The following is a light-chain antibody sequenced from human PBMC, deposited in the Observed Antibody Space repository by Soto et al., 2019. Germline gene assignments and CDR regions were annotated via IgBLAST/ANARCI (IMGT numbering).Light chain of an antibody. J-gene: IGKJ1*01. Sequence: DIQMTQSPSTLSASVGDRVTITCRASQSISSWLAWYQQKPGNAPNLLIYKASSLESGVPSRFSGSGSGREFTLTISSLQPDDSATYYCQQYNSYWTFGQGTKVEVK. CDR3: QQYNSYWT. CDR1: QSISSW. CDR2: KAS. V-gene: IGKV1-5*03.